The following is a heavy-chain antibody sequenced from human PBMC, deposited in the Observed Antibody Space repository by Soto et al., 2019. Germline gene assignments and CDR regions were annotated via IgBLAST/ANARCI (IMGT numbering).Heavy chain of an antibody. V-gene: IGHV1-69*01. D-gene: IGHD3-16*01. J-gene: IGHJ6*01. CDR3: ATPARDFYGPFYQHSGLDV. Sequence: QVQLVQSGPEVKKTGSSMKVSCKASGGPFRGYGLNWVRQAPGQRLEWIGGIIPNFGAPNYAQKFQGRVSITADEVTSTVYMELKGLRSDDTAVYDCATPARDFYGPFYQHSGLDVWGQGTRLTVSS. CDR2: IIPNFGAP. CDR1: GGPFRGYG.